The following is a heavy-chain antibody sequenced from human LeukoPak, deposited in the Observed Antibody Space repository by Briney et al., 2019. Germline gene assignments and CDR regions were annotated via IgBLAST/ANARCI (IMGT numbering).Heavy chain of an antibody. CDR3: ARGPRYSGSYYRAEYFQH. J-gene: IGHJ1*01. CDR1: GASISSSSYY. Sequence: SETLSLTCTVSGASISSSSYYWGWIRQPPGTGLEWIGNIYYSGRTYYSPSLKSRVTISVDTSKSQFSLKLSSVTAADTAVYYCARGPRYSGSYYRAEYFQHWGQGTLVTVSS. D-gene: IGHD1-26*01. V-gene: IGHV4-39*07. CDR2: IYYSGRT.